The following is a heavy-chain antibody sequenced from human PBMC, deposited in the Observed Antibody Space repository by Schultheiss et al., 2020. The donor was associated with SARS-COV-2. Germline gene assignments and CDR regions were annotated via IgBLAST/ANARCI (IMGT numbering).Heavy chain of an antibody. Sequence: GGSLRLSCAASGFTFSSNYMSWVRQAPGKGLEWVSVIYSGGSTYYADSVKGRFTISGDNSKNTLYLQMNSLRAEDTAVYYCASTGYCSGGCCSPIFYYYYYGMDVWGQGTTVTVSS. D-gene: IGHD2-15*01. CDR2: IYSGGST. J-gene: IGHJ6*02. CDR3: ASTGYCSGGCCSPIFYYYYYGMDV. CDR1: GFTFSSNY. V-gene: IGHV3-53*01.